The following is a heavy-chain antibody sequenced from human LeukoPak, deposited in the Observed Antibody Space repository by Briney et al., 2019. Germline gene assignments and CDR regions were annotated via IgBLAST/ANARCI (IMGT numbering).Heavy chain of an antibody. V-gene: IGHV3-23*01. Sequence: PGGSLRLSCAASGFTFSSYAMSWVRQAPGKGLEWVSAISGSGGSTYYADSVKGRFTISRDNSKNTPYLQMNSLRAEDTAVYYCAKSNVFRDGSGSYSNNHDYWGQGTLVTVSS. CDR1: GFTFSSYA. CDR3: AKSNVFRDGSGSYSNNHDY. D-gene: IGHD3-10*01. J-gene: IGHJ4*02. CDR2: ISGSGGST.